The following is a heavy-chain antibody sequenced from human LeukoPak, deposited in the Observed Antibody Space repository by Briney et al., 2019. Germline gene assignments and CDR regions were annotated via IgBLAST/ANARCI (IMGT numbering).Heavy chain of an antibody. CDR1: GGSFSGHS. J-gene: IGHJ4*02. V-gene: IGHV4-34*01. Sequence: SETLSLTCAVYGGSFSGHSWSWIRQAPGKGLEWIGEISHLGSINYNPSLKSRVTISADTSKNQFSLKLSSVTAADTAVYYCARARGEWEPFGYWGQGTLVTVSS. D-gene: IGHD1-26*01. CDR3: ARARGEWEPFGY. CDR2: ISHLGSI.